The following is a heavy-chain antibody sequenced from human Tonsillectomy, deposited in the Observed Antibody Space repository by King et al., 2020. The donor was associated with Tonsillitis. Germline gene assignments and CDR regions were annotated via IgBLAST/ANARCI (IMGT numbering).Heavy chain of an antibody. CDR2: FYYSGST. CDR3: ARARRFLNFDS. J-gene: IGHJ4*02. D-gene: IGHD3-10*01. V-gene: IGHV4-59*11. CDR1: GGSISSHY. Sequence: VQLQESGPGLVKPSETLSLTCIVSGGSISSHYWSWIRQPPGKGLEWIGYFYYSGSTSYNPSLKSRVTISVDTSKNQFSLQLSSVTAADTAVYYCARARRFLNFDSWGQGTLVTVSS.